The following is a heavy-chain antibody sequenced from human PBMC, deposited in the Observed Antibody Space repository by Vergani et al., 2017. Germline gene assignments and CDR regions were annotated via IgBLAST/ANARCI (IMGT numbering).Heavy chain of an antibody. CDR1: GGSISSGDYY. J-gene: IGHJ6*02. D-gene: IGHD2-2*01. CDR3: ARFRRDYSRGYYYYYGMDV. Sequence: QVQLQESGPGLVKPSQTLSLTCTVSGGSISSGDYYWSWIRQPPGKGLEWIGYIYYSGSTYYNPSLKSRVTISVDTSKNQFSLKLSSVTAAATAVYYCARFRRDYSRGYYYYYGMDVWGQGTTVTVSS. V-gene: IGHV4-30-4*01. CDR2: IYYSGST.